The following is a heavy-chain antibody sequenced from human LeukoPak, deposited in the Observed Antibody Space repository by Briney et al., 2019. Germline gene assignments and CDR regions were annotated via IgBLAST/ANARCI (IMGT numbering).Heavy chain of an antibody. CDR2: ISGSGTTI. CDR1: GFTFSSYE. D-gene: IGHD2-2*01. CDR3: AREGSSSCYDSCNWFDP. Sequence: GGSLRLSCAASGFTFSSYEMSWVRQAPGKGLESISLISGSGTTIYYGDSVKGRFTISRDNAKNSLYLQMNSLRAEDTAIYYCAREGSSSCYDSCNWFDPWGQGTLVTVSS. J-gene: IGHJ5*02. V-gene: IGHV3-48*03.